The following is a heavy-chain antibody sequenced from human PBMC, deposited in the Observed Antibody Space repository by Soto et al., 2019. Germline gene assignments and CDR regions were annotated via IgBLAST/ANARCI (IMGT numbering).Heavy chain of an antibody. D-gene: IGHD2-15*01. CDR3: ARVKPLLLTDYYFDY. V-gene: IGHV1-69*12. J-gene: IGHJ4*02. Sequence: QVQLVQSGAEVKKPGSSVKVSCKASGGTFSSYAISWVRQAPGQGLEGMGGIIPIFGTANYAQKFQGRVTITADEATSTAYMELSSLRSEDTAVYYCARVKPLLLTDYYFDYWGQGTLVTVSS. CDR2: IIPIFGTA. CDR1: GGTFSSYA.